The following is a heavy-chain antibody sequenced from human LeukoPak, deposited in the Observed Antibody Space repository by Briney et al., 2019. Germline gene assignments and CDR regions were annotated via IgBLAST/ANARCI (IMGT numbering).Heavy chain of an antibody. CDR2: INHSGST. CDR1: GGSFSGYY. CDR3: ARAHNWTYGTFAY. Sequence: SETLSLTCAVYGGSFSGYYWSWIRQPPGKGLEWIGEINHSGSTNYNPSLKSRVTISVDTSKNQFSLKLSSVTAADTAVYYCARAHNWTYGTFAYWGQGTLVTVSS. V-gene: IGHV4-34*01. D-gene: IGHD1-20*01. J-gene: IGHJ4*02.